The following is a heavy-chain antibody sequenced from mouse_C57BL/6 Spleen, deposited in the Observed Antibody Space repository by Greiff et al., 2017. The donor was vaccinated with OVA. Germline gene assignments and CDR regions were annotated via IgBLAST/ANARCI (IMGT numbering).Heavy chain of an antibody. CDR3: ARRVTGTEIAY. CDR2: IYPRSGNT. CDR1: GYTFTSYG. J-gene: IGHJ3*01. V-gene: IGHV1-81*01. Sequence: QVQLQQSGAELARPGASVTLSCKASGYTFTSYGISWVKQRTGQGLEWIGEIYPRSGNTYYNEKFKGKATLTANKSSSTAYMELRSLTSEDSAVYYGARRVTGTEIAYWGQGTLVTVSA. D-gene: IGHD4-1*01.